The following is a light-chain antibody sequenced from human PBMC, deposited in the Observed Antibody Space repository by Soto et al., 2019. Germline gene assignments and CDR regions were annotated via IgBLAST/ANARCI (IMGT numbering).Light chain of an antibody. CDR1: QSVSSY. CDR3: QQSYSAPVT. J-gene: IGKJ2*01. V-gene: IGKV1-39*01. Sequence: DIQMTQSPSSLSASVGDRVTITCRASQSVSSYLHWYQQKPGKAPILLIYAASTLHSSVPTRFSGSGSGTYITLTSSRLQPEDFATYYYQQSYSAPVTFGQGTKLEIK. CDR2: AAS.